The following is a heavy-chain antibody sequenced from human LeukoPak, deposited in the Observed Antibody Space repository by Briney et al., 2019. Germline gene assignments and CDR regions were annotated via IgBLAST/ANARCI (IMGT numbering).Heavy chain of an antibody. CDR3: ARVEAIRGYDYDSSGYYDY. V-gene: IGHV1-18*01. CDR1: GYTFTSYG. D-gene: IGHD3-22*01. CDR2: ISAYNGNT. Sequence: ASVKVPCKASGYTFTSYGISWVRQAPGQGLEWMGWISAYNGNTNYAQKIQGRVTMTTDTSTSTAYMELRSLRSDDTAVYYCARVEAIRGYDYDSSGYYDYWGQGTLVTVSS. J-gene: IGHJ4*02.